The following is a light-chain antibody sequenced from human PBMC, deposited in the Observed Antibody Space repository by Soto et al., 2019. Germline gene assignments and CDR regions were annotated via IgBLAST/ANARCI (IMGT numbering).Light chain of an antibody. J-gene: IGKJ2*01. Sequence: DIQMTQTPSTLSASVGDRVTITCRASQSFSTWLAWYQQKPGKAPKLLIVDASSLERGVPSRFSGSGSGTEFTLTISSLQPEDFATYYCQLYNSYTFGQGTKLEI. CDR2: DAS. CDR3: QLYNSYT. V-gene: IGKV1-5*01. CDR1: QSFSTW.